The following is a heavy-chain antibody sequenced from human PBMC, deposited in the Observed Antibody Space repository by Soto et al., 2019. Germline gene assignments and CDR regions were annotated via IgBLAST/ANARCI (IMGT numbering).Heavy chain of an antibody. D-gene: IGHD6-13*01. CDR1: GGSFSGYY. CDR2: INHSGST. CDR3: ARGRYSSSWSYFDY. V-gene: IGHV4-34*01. Sequence: SXTLSLTCAVYGGSFSGYYWSWIRQPPGKGLEWIGEINHSGSTNYNPSLKSRVTISVDTSKNQFSLKLSSVTAADTAVYYCARGRYSSSWSYFDYWGQGTLVTVSS. J-gene: IGHJ4*02.